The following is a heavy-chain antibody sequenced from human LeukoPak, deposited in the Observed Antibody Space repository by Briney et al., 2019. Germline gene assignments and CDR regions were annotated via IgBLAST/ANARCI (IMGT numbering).Heavy chain of an antibody. CDR3: ARGPYSSGWYEFDY. V-gene: IGHV3-48*03. CDR1: GFTFSSYE. D-gene: IGHD6-19*01. CDR2: ISSSGSTI. Sequence: PGGSLRLSCAASGFTFSSYEMNWVRQAPGKGLEWVSYISSSGSTIYYADSVKGRFTISRDNAKNSLYLQMNSLRAEDTAVHYCARGPYSSGWYEFDYWGQGTLVTVPS. J-gene: IGHJ4*02.